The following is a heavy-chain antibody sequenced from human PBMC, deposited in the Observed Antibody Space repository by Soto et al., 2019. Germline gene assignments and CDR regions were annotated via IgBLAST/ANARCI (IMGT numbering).Heavy chain of an antibody. CDR1: GGSISSYY. J-gene: IGHJ5*02. CDR2: IYYSGST. Sequence: SETLSLTCTVSGGSISSYYWSWIRQPPGKGLEWIGYIYYSGSTNYNPSLKSRVTISVDTSKNQFSLKLSSVTAADTAVYYCARDFWSGHWFDPCGQGTLVTVSS. V-gene: IGHV4-59*01. D-gene: IGHD3-3*01. CDR3: ARDFWSGHWFDP.